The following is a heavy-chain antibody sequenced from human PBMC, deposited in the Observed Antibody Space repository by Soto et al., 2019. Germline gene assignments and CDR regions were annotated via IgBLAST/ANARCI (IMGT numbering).Heavy chain of an antibody. D-gene: IGHD2-15*01. V-gene: IGHV3-21*01. CDR3: ARVAPRSYYFDY. CDR1: GITFSSLC. CDR2: INSSSSYI. J-gene: IGHJ4*02. Sequence: VQLVESGGGLVKPGGSLRLSLSASGITFSSLCMKWVRPAPGEGVEWVSFINSSSSYIYYADSMKGRFTISRDNAKNSLYLQMNSLRAEDTAVYYWARVAPRSYYFDYWGQGTLVTVSS.